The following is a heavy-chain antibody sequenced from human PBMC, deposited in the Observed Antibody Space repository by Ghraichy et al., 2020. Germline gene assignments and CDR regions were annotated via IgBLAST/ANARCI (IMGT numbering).Heavy chain of an antibody. CDR2: IYYSGST. Sequence: SETLSLTCTVSGGSISSYYWSWIRQPPGKGLEWIGYIYYSGSTNYNPSLKSRVTISVDTSKNQFSLKLSYVTAADTAVYYCARVRMSNNWFDPWGQGTLVTVSS. CDR3: ARVRMSNNWFDP. D-gene: IGHD2-8*01. V-gene: IGHV4-59*01. J-gene: IGHJ5*02. CDR1: GGSISSYY.